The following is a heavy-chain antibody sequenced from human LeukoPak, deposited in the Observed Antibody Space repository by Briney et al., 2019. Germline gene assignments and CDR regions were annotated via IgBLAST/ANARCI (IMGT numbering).Heavy chain of an antibody. CDR1: GYTFTSYG. V-gene: IGHV1-18*01. J-gene: IGHJ4*02. D-gene: IGHD3-22*01. CDR3: AREDSYYDSSGTADY. CDR2: ISAYNGNT. Sequence: GASVKVSCKASGYTFTSYGISWVRQAPGQGFEWMGWISAYNGNTNYAQKLQGRVTMTTDTSTSTAYMELRSLRSDDTAVYYCAREDSYYDSSGTADYWGQGTLVTVSS.